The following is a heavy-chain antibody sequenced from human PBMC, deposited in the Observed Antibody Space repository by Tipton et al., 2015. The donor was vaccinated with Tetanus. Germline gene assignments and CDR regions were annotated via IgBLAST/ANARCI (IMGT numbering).Heavy chain of an antibody. CDR3: ARGTGDY. V-gene: IGHV4-59*01. D-gene: IGHD1-14*01. Sequence: GLVKPSETLSLTCTVSGVSISSYYWSWIRQSPGKGLEWIGYIYYSGSTNYNPSLKSRVTISVDTSKNQFSLKLSSVTAADTAVYYCARGTGDYWGQGTLVTVSS. J-gene: IGHJ4*02. CDR2: IYYSGST. CDR1: GVSISSYY.